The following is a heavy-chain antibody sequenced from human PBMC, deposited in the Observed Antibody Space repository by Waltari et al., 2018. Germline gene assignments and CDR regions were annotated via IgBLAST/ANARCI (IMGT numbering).Heavy chain of an antibody. CDR2: VNSAGNS. J-gene: IGHJ4*02. V-gene: IGHV3-53*02. D-gene: IGHD6-25*01. Sequence: EVQLVETGGGFIQPGGPLRVSCAASGFAVSGNFMHWVRQAPGKGLEWVSLVNSAGNSFYADAVKGRFTISRDTSKNTLYLQMNSLRVEDTAMYYCVREAYLAAGFDFWGQGTPVTVSS. CDR3: VREAYLAAGFDF. CDR1: GFAVSGNF.